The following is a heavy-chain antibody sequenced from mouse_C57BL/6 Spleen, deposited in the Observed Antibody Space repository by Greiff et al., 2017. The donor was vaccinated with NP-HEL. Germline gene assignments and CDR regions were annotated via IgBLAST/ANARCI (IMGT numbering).Heavy chain of an antibody. CDR3: ARGIYVSY. Sequence: VQLQQSGAELVRPGTSVKVSCKASGYAFPNYLIEWVKQRPGQGLEWIGLINPGGGGTNTNEKLKGKATLTADKSSSTAYMQRSSLTSEDSAVYFCARGIYVSYWGQGTLVTVSA. CDR2: INPGGGGT. V-gene: IGHV1-54*01. CDR1: GYAFPNYL. J-gene: IGHJ3*01. D-gene: IGHD1-1*01.